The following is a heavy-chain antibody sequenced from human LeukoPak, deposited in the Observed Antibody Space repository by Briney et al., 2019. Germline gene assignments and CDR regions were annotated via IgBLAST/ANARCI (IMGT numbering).Heavy chain of an antibody. CDR3: GRGDCSGGSCYPHAFDI. J-gene: IGHJ3*02. CDR2: IYSGGST. Sequence: GGSLRLSCAASGFTVSSNYMSWVRQAPGKGLEWVSVIYSGGSTYYADSVKGRFTISRDNSKNTLYLQMNSLRAEDTAVYYCGRGDCSGGSCYPHAFDIWGQGTMVTVSS. D-gene: IGHD2-15*01. V-gene: IGHV3-66*01. CDR1: GFTVSSNY.